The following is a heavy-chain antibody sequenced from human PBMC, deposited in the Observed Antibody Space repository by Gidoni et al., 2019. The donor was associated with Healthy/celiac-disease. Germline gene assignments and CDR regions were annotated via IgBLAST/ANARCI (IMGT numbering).Heavy chain of an antibody. Sequence: QVQLQQWGAGLLKPSETLSLTCAVYGGSFSGYYWSWIRQPPGKGLEWIGEINHSGSTNYNPSLKSRVTISVDTSKNQFSLKLSSVTAADTAVYYCARGASGWYFPFDYWGQGTLVTVSS. V-gene: IGHV4-34*01. CDR2: INHSGST. J-gene: IGHJ4*02. CDR1: GGSFSGYY. D-gene: IGHD6-19*01. CDR3: ARGASGWYFPFDY.